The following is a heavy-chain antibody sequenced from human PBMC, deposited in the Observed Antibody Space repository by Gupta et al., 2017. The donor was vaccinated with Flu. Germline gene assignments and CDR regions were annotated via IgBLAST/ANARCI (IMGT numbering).Heavy chain of an antibody. CDR2: IAYDGSNK. V-gene: IGHV3-30-3*01. Sequence: PGKGLEWGAVIAYDGSNKYYADSVKGRFTISRDGSKNTVYVQMDSLGADDTAVYYCARGPGTHNWGSGDYFDYWGQGTLVTVSS. J-gene: IGHJ4*02. D-gene: IGHD7-27*01. CDR3: ARGPGTHNWGSGDYFDY.